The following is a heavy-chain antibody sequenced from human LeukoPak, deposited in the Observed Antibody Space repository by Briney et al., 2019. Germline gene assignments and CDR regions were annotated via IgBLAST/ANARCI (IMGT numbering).Heavy chain of an antibody. V-gene: IGHV1-46*01. Sequence: ASVKVSCKASGYTFTNYYIHWVRQAPGHGLEWVGLINPTTDSTSYAQQFQGRVTMTRDMSTSTVDMELNSLLSEARAIYYCAMARGRRSSLGFEYWGQGTLVTVSS. D-gene: IGHD6-6*01. CDR2: INPTTDST. CDR1: GYTFTNYY. CDR3: AMARGRRSSLGFEY. J-gene: IGHJ4*02.